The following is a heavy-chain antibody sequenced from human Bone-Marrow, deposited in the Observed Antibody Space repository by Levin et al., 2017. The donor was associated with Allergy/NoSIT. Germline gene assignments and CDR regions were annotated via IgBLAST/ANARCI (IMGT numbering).Heavy chain of an antibody. CDR3: ARDPVPFRVRGVIITPNTRNAFDI. V-gene: IGHV3-33*01. J-gene: IGHJ3*02. CDR1: GFTFSSYG. D-gene: IGHD3-10*01. CDR2: IWYDGSNK. Sequence: GGSLRLSCAASGFTFSSYGMHWVRQAPGKGLEWVAVIWYDGSNKYYADSVKGRFTISRDNSKNTLYLQMNSLRAEDTAVYYCARDPVPFRVRGVIITPNTRNAFDIWGQGTMVTVSS.